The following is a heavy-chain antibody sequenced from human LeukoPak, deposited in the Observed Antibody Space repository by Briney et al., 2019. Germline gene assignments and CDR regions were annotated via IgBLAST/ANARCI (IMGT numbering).Heavy chain of an antibody. V-gene: IGHV3-21*01. J-gene: IGHJ3*02. CDR1: GFTFSSYS. CDR2: ISSSSSSYI. Sequence: SGGSLRLSCAASGFTFSSYSMNWVRQAPGKGLEWVSSISSSSSSYIYYADSVKGRFTISRDNAKNSLYLQMNSLRAEDTAVYYCARDTEFDYGDYGASPIGAFDIWGQGTMVTVSS. D-gene: IGHD4-17*01. CDR3: ARDTEFDYGDYGASPIGAFDI.